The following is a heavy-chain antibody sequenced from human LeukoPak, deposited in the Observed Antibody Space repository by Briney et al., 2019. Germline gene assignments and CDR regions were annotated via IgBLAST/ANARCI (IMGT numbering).Heavy chain of an antibody. CDR2: ISGYGGST. CDR3: AKDPRGSHNWLDP. D-gene: IGHD1-26*01. V-gene: IGHV3-23*01. J-gene: IGHJ5*02. CDR1: GFTFSSYA. Sequence: GGSLRLSCAASGFTFSSYAMYWVRQAPGKGLEWVSSISGYGGSTYYADSVKGRFTISRDNSKNTLYLQMNSLGADDTAVYFCAKDPRGSHNWLDPWGQGTLVTVPS.